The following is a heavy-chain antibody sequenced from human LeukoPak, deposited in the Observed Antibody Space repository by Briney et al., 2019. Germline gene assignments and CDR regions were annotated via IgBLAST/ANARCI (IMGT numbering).Heavy chain of an antibody. J-gene: IGHJ4*02. CDR3: ATDQSGSYRESYYFDS. CDR1: GFTVSNNY. CDR2: IYSGGAT. Sequence: GGSLRLSCAASGFTVSNNYMSWVRQAPGKGLEWVSVIYSGGATYYADSVKGRFTISRDNSKNTLYLQMNSLQSADTAVYYCATDQSGSYRESYYFDSWGQGTLVTVSS. V-gene: IGHV3-53*05. D-gene: IGHD1-26*01.